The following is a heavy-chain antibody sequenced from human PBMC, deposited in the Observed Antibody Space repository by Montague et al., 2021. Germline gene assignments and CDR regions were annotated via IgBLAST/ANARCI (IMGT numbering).Heavy chain of an antibody. V-gene: IGHV5-51*01. D-gene: IGHD5-24*01. J-gene: IGHJ4*02. CDR3: ARGRGDGNNWAWDFDY. CDR2: IYPGDSDT. CDR1: GYSSTRYR. Sequence: QSGAEVKKPGESLKISCKGSGYSSTRYRIGWVRQMPGKGLEWMGIIYPGDSDTRYSPSFQGQVTISANKSISTAYLQWSSLKASDTAMYYCARGRGDGNNWAWDFDYWGQGTLVTVSS.